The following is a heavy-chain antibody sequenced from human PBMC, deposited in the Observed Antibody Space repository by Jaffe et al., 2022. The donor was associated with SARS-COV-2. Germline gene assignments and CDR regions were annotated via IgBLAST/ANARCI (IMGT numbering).Heavy chain of an antibody. J-gene: IGHJ6*02. CDR1: GFTFSSYA. D-gene: IGHD4-17*01. CDR3: ARSLAPSYGDYYYYYGMDV. V-gene: IGHV3-64*01. Sequence: EVQLVESGGGLVQPGGSLRLSCAASGFTFSSYAMHWVRQAPGKGLEYVSAISSNGGSTYYANSVKGRFTISRDNSKNTLYLQMGSLRAEDMAVYYCARSLAPSYGDYYYYYGMDVWGQGTTVTVSS. CDR2: ISSNGGST.